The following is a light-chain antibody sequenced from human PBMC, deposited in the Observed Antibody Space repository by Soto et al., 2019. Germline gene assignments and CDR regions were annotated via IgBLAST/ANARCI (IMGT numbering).Light chain of an antibody. V-gene: IGLV2-14*01. J-gene: IGLJ1*01. CDR3: SSYTSSSTLV. Sequence: QSVLTQPASVSGSPGQSITISCTGTSSDVGGYNYVSWYQQHPGKAPKLMIYDVSNRPSGVSNRFSGSKTGNTTSLTISGLQAEDEDDYYCSSYTSSSTLVFGTGTQLTVL. CDR1: SSDVGGYNY. CDR2: DVS.